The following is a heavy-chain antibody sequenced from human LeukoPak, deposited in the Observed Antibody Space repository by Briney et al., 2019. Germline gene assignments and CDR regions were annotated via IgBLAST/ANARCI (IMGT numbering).Heavy chain of an antibody. J-gene: IGHJ6*03. V-gene: IGHV3-48*01. D-gene: IGHD3-9*01. Sequence: GGSLRLSCAASRFTFSSYSMIWVRQAPGKGLEWVSSISSSSSTIYYADSVKGRFTISRDNAKNSLYLQMNSLRAEDTAVYYCHGGEYYDILTGYYTRDYYYYMDVWGKGTTVTVSS. CDR1: RFTFSSYS. CDR2: ISSSSSTI. CDR3: HGGEYYDILTGYYTRDYYYYMDV.